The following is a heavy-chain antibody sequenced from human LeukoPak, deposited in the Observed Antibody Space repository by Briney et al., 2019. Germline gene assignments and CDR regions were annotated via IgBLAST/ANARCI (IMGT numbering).Heavy chain of an antibody. J-gene: IGHJ4*02. CDR3: ATWAHSGYWIATFDY. D-gene: IGHD3-22*01. CDR2: IYSGGNT. CDR1: GFTVSSNS. V-gene: IGHV3-53*01. Sequence: GGSLRLSCTVSGFTVSSNSMSWVRQAPGKGLEWVSFIYSGGNTHYSDSVKGRFTISRDNSKNTLYLQMNSLRAEDTAVYYCATWAHSGYWIATFDYWGQGTLVTVSS.